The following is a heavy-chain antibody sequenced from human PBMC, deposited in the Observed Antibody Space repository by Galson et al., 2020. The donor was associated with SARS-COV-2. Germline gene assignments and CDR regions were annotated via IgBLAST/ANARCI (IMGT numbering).Heavy chain of an antibody. CDR3: ARGDMRNDYFDY. CDR1: GFTFSSYW. J-gene: IGHJ4*02. CDR2: IYSEGSST. D-gene: IGHD3-16*01. V-gene: IGHV3-74*01. Sequence: ALHGESLKISCAAYGFTFSSYWMHWVRQAPGKGLVWVSRIYSEGSSTSYADSVKGRFTISGDDAKNTLYLHMSSLRAEDTAVYYCARGDMRNDYFDYWGQGTLVTVSS.